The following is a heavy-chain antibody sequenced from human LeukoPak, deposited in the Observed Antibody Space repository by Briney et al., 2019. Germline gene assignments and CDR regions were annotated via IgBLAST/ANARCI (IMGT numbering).Heavy chain of an antibody. Sequence: SVKVSCKASGYTFTGYYMHWVRQAPGQGLEWMGWINPNSGGTNYAQKFQGRVTMTRDTSINTAYMDLSRLRSDDTAVYYCARGDYDILTGWPYWGQGTLATVSS. CDR2: INPNSGGT. CDR1: GYTFTGYY. V-gene: IGHV1-2*02. CDR3: ARGDYDILTGWPY. D-gene: IGHD3-9*01. J-gene: IGHJ4*02.